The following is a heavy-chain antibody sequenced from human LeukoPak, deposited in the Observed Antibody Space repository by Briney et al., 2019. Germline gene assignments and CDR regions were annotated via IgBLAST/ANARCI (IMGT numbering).Heavy chain of an antibody. CDR1: GGSISSYY. CDR3: ARNMGYYYDTSGAFDI. V-gene: IGHV4-59*04. Sequence: PSETLSLTCTVSGGSISSYYWSWIRQPPGKGLEWIGYIYYSGSIYYNPSLKSRVTMSIDTSKNQFSLKLSSVTAVDTAVYYCARNMGYYYDTSGAFDIWGQGTMVTVSS. J-gene: IGHJ3*02. D-gene: IGHD3-22*01. CDR2: IYYSGSI.